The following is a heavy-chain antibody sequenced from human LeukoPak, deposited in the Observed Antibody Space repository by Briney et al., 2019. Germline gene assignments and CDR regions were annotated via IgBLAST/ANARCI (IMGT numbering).Heavy chain of an antibody. V-gene: IGHV4-59*08. CDR3: ARHLDCSGGSCYSVAFDI. CDR1: GGSISSYY. J-gene: IGHJ3*02. Sequence: SETLSLTCTVSGGSISSYYWSWIRQPPGEGLEWIGYIYYSGSTNYNPSLKSRVTLSVDTSKNQFSLKLSSVPAADTAVYYCARHLDCSGGSCYSVAFDIWGQGTMVTVSS. CDR2: IYYSGST. D-gene: IGHD2-15*01.